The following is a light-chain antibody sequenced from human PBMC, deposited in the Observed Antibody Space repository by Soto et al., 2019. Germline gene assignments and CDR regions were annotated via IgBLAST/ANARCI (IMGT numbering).Light chain of an antibody. CDR3: QQRS. Sequence: EIQRIQSPTTLSVSPGGRATLSCRASQSVSSNLAWYQQKPGQAPRLLIYGASTRATGIPARFSGSGSGTEFTLTISSLQSEDFAVYYCQQRSFGQGTRLEI. CDR1: QSVSSN. J-gene: IGKJ5*01. CDR2: GAS. V-gene: IGKV3-15*01.